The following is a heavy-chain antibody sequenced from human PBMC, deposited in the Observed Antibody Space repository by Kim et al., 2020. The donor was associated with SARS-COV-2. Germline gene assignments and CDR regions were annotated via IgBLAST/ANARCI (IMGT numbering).Heavy chain of an antibody. CDR1: GFTVSSNY. V-gene: IGHV3-53*01. Sequence: GGSLRLSCAASGFTVSSNYMSWVRQAPGKGLEWVSVIYSGGSTYYADSVKGRFTISRDNSKNTLYLQMNSLRAEDTAVYYCSTTKNHYYYYGMDVWGQGTTVTVSS. J-gene: IGHJ6*02. CDR2: IYSGGST. CDR3: STTKNHYYYYGMDV. D-gene: IGHD5-12*01.